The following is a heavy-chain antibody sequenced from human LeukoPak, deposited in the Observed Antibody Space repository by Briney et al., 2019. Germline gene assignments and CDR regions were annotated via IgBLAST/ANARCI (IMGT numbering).Heavy chain of an antibody. CDR3: AGAPPLLYSSSSLGAFDI. J-gene: IGHJ3*02. CDR1: GGSISSYY. CDR2: IYYSGST. D-gene: IGHD6-13*01. V-gene: IGHV4-59*01. Sequence: PSETLSLTCTVSGGSISSYYWSWIRQPPGKGLEWIGYIYYSGSTNYNPSLGSRVTISVDTSKNQFSLKLNSVTAADTAVYYCAGAPPLLYSSSSLGAFDIWGQGTMVTVSS.